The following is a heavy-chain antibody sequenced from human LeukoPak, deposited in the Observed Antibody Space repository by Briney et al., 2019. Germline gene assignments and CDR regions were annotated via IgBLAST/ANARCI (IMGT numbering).Heavy chain of an antibody. V-gene: IGHV1-69*04. CDR2: VIPYLGII. Sequence: GASVKVSCKASGGTFSTDAISWVRQAPGQGLEWMGRVIPYLGIIDYTQKFQGRITISADKSTSTAYMEMNSLTSEDTAVYYCARDKAVAPGSNWFDPWGQGTLVTVSS. CDR3: ARDKAVAPGSNWFDP. J-gene: IGHJ5*01. CDR1: GGTFSTDA. D-gene: IGHD6-19*01.